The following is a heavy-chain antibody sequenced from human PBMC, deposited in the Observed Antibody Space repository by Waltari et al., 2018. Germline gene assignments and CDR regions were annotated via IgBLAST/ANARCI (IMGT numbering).Heavy chain of an antibody. V-gene: IGHV3-23*01. CDR2: IKTADDA. D-gene: IGHD2-21*01. Sequence: DVQLLESGGGLVHPGESLRLSCAASGFTFSKFGMSWVLQAPGKGLEWVSTIKTADDAYYADSVKGRFTISRDIFRNTLYLQMNSLRAEDTAVYYCAKYRPYYFDFWGQGALVTVSS. J-gene: IGHJ4*02. CDR3: AKYRPYYFDF. CDR1: GFTFSKFG.